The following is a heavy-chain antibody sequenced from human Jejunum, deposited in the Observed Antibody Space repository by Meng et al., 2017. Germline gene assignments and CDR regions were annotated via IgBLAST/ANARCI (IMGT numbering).Heavy chain of an antibody. J-gene: IGHJ4*02. CDR3: ATLNIAVAGY. CDR1: GYTFTSCA. Sequence: QVQLVQSGAEVKKPGASVKLSCKASGYTFTSCAMQWVRQAPGQMLEWMGWINAGNGNTKYSQKFQGRVTFTRDTSASTAYMELSSLESEDTAVYYCATLNIAVAGYWGQGTLVTVSS. D-gene: IGHD6-19*01. CDR2: INAGNGNT. V-gene: IGHV1-3*01.